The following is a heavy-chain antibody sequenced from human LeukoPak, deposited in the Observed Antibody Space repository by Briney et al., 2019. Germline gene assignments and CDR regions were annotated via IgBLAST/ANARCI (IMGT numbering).Heavy chain of an antibody. CDR1: GFTFSSYW. Sequence: GGSLRLSCAPSGFTFSSYWMSWVRQAPGKGLEWVANIKQDGSEKYYVDSVKGRFTISRDNAKNSLYLQMNSLRAEDTAVYYCARESYSGSYHDYWGQGTLVTVSS. CDR2: IKQDGSEK. CDR3: ARESYSGSYHDY. D-gene: IGHD1-26*01. J-gene: IGHJ4*02. V-gene: IGHV3-7*01.